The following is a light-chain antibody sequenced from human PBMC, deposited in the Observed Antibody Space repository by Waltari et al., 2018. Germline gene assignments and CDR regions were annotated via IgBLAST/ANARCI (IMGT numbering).Light chain of an antibody. J-gene: IGKJ2*01. CDR3: QQRSNWTPHT. V-gene: IGKV3-11*01. CDR2: DAS. CDR1: QNIGTY. Sequence: EIVLTQSPATLSLSPGDTATFSCRASQNIGTYLAWYQQKPGQPPRLLIYDASNRATGVPARFRGSGSGTDFALTISSLEAEDFAVYYCQQRSNWTPHTFGQGARLEIK.